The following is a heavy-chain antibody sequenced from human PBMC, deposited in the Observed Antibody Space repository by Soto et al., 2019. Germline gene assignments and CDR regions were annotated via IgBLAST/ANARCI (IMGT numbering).Heavy chain of an antibody. D-gene: IGHD5-12*01. CDR3: ASWLLQEHAYDL. Sequence: GGSLRLSCAASGFTFSSYAMSWVRQAPGKGLEWVSAISGSGGSTYYADSVKGRFTSSIDNSKTIVYLQMNSLRPEDTAVYYCASWLLQEHAYDLWGLGTAVTVSS. CDR2: ISGSGGST. CDR1: GFTFSSYA. J-gene: IGHJ3*01. V-gene: IGHV3-23*01.